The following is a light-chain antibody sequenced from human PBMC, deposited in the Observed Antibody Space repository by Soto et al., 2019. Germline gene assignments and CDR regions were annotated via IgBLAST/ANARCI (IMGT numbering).Light chain of an antibody. Sequence: EMVMTQSPATLSVSPGERATLSCRASQSVSSNLAWYQQKPGQVPRLLVYGASTRATGIPARFSGSGSGTEFTLTISSLQSEDFAVYYCQQYTNWPVYTFGQGTKLEIK. J-gene: IGKJ2*01. V-gene: IGKV3-15*01. CDR2: GAS. CDR1: QSVSSN. CDR3: QQYTNWPVYT.